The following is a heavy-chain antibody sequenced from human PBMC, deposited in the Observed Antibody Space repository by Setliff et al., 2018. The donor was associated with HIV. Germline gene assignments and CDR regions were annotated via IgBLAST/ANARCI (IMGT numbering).Heavy chain of an antibody. V-gene: IGHV3-73*01. CDR2: VRGYANNYAT. CDR1: GFTFITYD. D-gene: IGHD2-2*01. J-gene: IGHJ6*03. Sequence: GGSLRLSCAASGFTFITYDIQWVRQASGQRPEWVGRVRGYANNYATAYGASVKGRFTISRDESKNTAYMQMNSLKADDTGVYYCIRQNCTTTSCSYMDVWGKGTAVTVSS. CDR3: IRQNCTTTSCSYMDV.